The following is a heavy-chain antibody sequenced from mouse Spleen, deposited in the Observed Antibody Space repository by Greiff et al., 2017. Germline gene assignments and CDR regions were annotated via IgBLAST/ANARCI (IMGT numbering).Heavy chain of an antibody. D-gene: IGHD2-10*01. Sequence: EVKLQESGGDLVKPGGSLKLSCAASGFTFSSYGMSWVRQTPDKRLEWVATISSGGSYTYYPDSVKGRFTISRDNAKNTLYLQMSSLKSEDTAMYYCATLAYYGNYGAYWGQGTLVTVSA. CDR2: ISSGGSYT. CDR1: GFTFSSYG. CDR3: ATLAYYGNYGAY. J-gene: IGHJ3*01. V-gene: IGHV5-6*01.